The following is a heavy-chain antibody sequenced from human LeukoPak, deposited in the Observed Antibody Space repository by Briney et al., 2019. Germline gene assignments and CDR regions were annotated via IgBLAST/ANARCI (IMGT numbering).Heavy chain of an antibody. D-gene: IGHD6-13*01. CDR3: AREVAAAGMRWFDP. J-gene: IGHJ5*02. Sequence: SETLSLTCTVSGGSISSYYWSWIRQPAGKGLEWIGRIYTSGSTNYSPSLKSRVTMSVDTSKNQFSLTLSSVTAADTAVYYCAREVAAAGMRWFDPWGQGTLVTVSS. CDR2: IYTSGST. V-gene: IGHV4-4*07. CDR1: GGSISSYY.